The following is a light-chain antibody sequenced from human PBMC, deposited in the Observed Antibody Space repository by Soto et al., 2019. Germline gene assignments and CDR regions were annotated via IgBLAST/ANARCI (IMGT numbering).Light chain of an antibody. CDR2: DAS. CDR3: QQYEALPYT. Sequence: DIQMTQSPSSLSASVGDRVTITCQASQDISNYLKWYQQKPGKAPKLLTYDASNLETGGPSRFSGSRSGTDFTFTISSLQPEDIATYYCQQYEALPYTFGQGTKPEIK. V-gene: IGKV1-33*01. CDR1: QDISNY. J-gene: IGKJ2*01.